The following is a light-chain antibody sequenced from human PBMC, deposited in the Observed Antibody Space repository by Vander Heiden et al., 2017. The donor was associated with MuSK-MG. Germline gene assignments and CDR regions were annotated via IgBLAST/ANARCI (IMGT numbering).Light chain of an antibody. CDR3: QQLNTYRFT. CDR2: AAP. J-gene: IGKJ3*01. Sequence: DIQLTQSPSFLSASVGDRVTITCRASQGIGSYLVWYQQKPGKAPKLLIYAAPTLHSGVPSRFSGSGSGTEFTLTISSLQPEDFATYYCQQLNTYRFTFGPGTKVXIK. CDR1: QGIGSY. V-gene: IGKV1-9*01.